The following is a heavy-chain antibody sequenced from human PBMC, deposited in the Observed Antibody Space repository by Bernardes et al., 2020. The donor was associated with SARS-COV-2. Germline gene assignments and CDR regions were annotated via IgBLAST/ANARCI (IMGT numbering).Heavy chain of an antibody. CDR1: GFIFSSYC. J-gene: IGHJ4*02. CDR2: VNKDGSEI. CDR3: ASEGFWDSTGYYSDY. V-gene: IGHV3-7*01. Sequence: GVSLRLSCAASGFIFSSYCVTWVRQAPGMGLEWVATVNKDGSEIYYVDSVKVRFTISRDNAKNSLYLQMNGLTSEDTAVYYCASEGFWDSTGYYSDYWGQGSLVTVSS. D-gene: IGHD3-22*01.